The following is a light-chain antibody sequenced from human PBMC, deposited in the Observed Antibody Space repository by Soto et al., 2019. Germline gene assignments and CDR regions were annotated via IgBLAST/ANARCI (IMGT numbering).Light chain of an antibody. CDR3: QQYYDYSWT. J-gene: IGKJ1*01. CDR2: KAS. CDR1: QNIGDW. V-gene: IGKV1-5*03. Sequence: DVPMTQSPSTLSASVGDRVTITCRASQNIGDWLAWFQQKPGRAPKLLIYKASNLESGVPSTFSGSASGTEFTLTISSLQPADVATYYCQQYYDYSWTFGQGTKVDIK.